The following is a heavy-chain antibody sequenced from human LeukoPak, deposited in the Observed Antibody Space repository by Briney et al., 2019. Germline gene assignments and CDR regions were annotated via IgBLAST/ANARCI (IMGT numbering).Heavy chain of an antibody. CDR3: ARDPGYSSGWYYFDY. CDR2: ISYDGSNK. Sequence: GRSLRLSCAASGFTFSSYAMHWGRQAPGKGLEWVAVISYDGSNKYYADSVKGRFTISRDNSKNTLYLQMNSLRAEDTAVYYCARDPGYSSGWYYFDYWGQGTLVTVSS. CDR1: GFTFSSYA. V-gene: IGHV3-30*04. J-gene: IGHJ4*02. D-gene: IGHD6-19*01.